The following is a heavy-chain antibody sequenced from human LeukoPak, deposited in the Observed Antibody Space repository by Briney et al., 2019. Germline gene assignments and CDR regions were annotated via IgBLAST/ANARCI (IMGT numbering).Heavy chain of an antibody. Sequence: GSLRLSCAASGFTFSNYGMHWVRQAPGKGLEWVSAISNDATATFYADSVKGRFTVSRDNSKNTLYLQMNSLRAEDTALYYCAKTSGSYYVYWGQGILVTVSS. CDR3: AKTSGSYYVY. CDR1: GFTFSNYG. D-gene: IGHD3-10*01. CDR2: ISNDATAT. J-gene: IGHJ4*02. V-gene: IGHV3-23*01.